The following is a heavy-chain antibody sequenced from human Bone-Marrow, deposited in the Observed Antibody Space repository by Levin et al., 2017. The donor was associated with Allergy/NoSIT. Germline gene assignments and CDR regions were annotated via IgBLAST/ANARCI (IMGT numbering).Heavy chain of an antibody. CDR2: IWYDGSHK. D-gene: IGHD1-26*01. V-gene: IGHV3-33*01. Sequence: HPGESLKISCAASGFTFSAFGMHWVRQAPGRGLEWVAVIWYDGSHKFYADSVKGRFTISRDNSKNTLYLQMNSLRAEDTAVYYCTRDRGEWGQFYFDYWGQGILVTVSS. J-gene: IGHJ4*02. CDR1: GFTFSAFG. CDR3: TRDRGEWGQFYFDY.